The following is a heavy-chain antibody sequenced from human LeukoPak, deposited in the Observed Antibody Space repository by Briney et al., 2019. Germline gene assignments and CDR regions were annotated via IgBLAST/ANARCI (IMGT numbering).Heavy chain of an antibody. D-gene: IGHD3-3*02. V-gene: IGHV4-4*09. CDR3: ARHFQRTWGYFYAMDV. CDR1: GGSINSYY. J-gene: IGHJ6*02. Sequence: SETLSLTCTVSGGSINSYYWSWIRQPPGKGLEWIGYIYSNENTNYNPSLKSRVTMSVDTSKNQFSLRLSSVTAADTAVYYCARHFQRTWGYFYAMDVWGQGTTVTVSS. CDR2: IYSNENT.